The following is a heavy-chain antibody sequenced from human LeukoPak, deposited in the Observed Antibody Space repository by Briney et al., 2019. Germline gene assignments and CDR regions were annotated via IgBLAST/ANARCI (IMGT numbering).Heavy chain of an antibody. CDR3: ARGGSRLGRLRNAFDI. J-gene: IGHJ3*02. CDR1: GGSFSGYY. V-gene: IGHV4-34*01. Sequence: SETLSLTCAVYGGSFSGYYWSWIRQPPGKGLERIGEINHSGSTNYNPSLKSRVTISVDTSKNQFSLKLSSVTAADTAVYYCARGGSRLGRLRNAFDIWGQGTMVTVSS. CDR2: INHSGST. D-gene: IGHD3-16*01.